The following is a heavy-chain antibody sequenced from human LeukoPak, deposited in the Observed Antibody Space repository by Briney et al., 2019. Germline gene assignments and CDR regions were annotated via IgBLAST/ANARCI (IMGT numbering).Heavy chain of an antibody. CDR3: ARLAAPGTSSDY. J-gene: IGHJ4*02. V-gene: IGHV1-46*01. CDR2: INPRGGAT. D-gene: IGHD6-13*01. Sequence: ASVTISCKASGYTFFTAYHMHWVRQAPGQGLEWMGVINPRGGATTYAQKFQGRVTMTTDTSTSTVYMQLGSLRSEDTAVYYCARLAAPGTSSDYWGQGTLVTVSS. CDR1: GYTFFTAYH.